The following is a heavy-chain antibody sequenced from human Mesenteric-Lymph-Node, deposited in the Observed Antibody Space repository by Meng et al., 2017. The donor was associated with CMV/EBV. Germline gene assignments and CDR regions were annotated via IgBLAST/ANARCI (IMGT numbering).Heavy chain of an antibody. CDR1: GGSFSVYY. V-gene: IGHV4-34*01. J-gene: IGHJ4*02. D-gene: IGHD4-23*01. CDR3: ARHQRWLKSEGGFNY. Sequence: QVQLQQWGAGLVRPSETLARSCAVYGGSFSVYYWTWVRQSPGKGLEWIGEINHSGSTNYNPSLKSQVTISVVTSKNQFSLKLSSVTAADTAVYYCARHQRWLKSEGGFNYWGQGTLVTVSS. CDR2: INHSGST.